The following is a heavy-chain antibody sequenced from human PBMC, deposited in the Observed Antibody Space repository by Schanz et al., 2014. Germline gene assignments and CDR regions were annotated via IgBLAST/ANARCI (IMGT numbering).Heavy chain of an antibody. D-gene: IGHD5-12*01. Sequence: QVQLLQFGGGVVQPGRSLRLSCAASGFTFSSYGMHWVRQAPGKGLEWVAAMSYDGSIKYYGDSVKGRFTISRDNSRNTLYLQMNSLRTEDTAVYYCASPSGYSDYGTYFDFWGQGTLVTVSS. CDR2: MSYDGSIK. V-gene: IGHV3-30*03. CDR1: GFTFSSYG. CDR3: ASPSGYSDYGTYFDF. J-gene: IGHJ4*02.